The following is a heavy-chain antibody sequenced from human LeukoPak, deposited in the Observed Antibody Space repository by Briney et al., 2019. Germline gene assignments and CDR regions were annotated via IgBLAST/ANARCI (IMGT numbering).Heavy chain of an antibody. CDR3: ARGSGVDYGDYQTLYYFDY. CDR2: INHSGST. V-gene: IGHV4-34*01. J-gene: IGHJ4*02. Sequence: SETLSLTCAVYGGSFSGYYWSWICQPPGKGLEWIGEINHSGSTNYNPSLKSRVTISVDTSKNQFSLKLSSVTAADTAVYYCARGSGVDYGDYQTLYYFDYWGQGTLVTVSS. CDR1: GGSFSGYY. D-gene: IGHD4-17*01.